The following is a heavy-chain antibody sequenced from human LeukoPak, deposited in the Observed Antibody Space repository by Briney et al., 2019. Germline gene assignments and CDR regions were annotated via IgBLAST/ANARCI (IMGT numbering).Heavy chain of an antibody. Sequence: SQTLSLTCTVSGASISSGNYYWSWIRQTAGKGLEWIGRIHVTGRTDYNPSLKSRVTVSLDTAKNQYSLQLSSVSAADTAVYYCASLAVAGLFDYWGQGTLVTVSS. D-gene: IGHD6-19*01. CDR1: GASISSGNYY. J-gene: IGHJ4*02. CDR2: IHVTGRT. CDR3: ASLAVAGLFDY. V-gene: IGHV4-61*02.